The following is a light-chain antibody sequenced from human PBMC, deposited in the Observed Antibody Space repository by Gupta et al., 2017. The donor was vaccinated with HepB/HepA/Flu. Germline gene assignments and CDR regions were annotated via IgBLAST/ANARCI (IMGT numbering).Light chain of an antibody. V-gene: IGLV2-23*02. CDR3: CSYAGSSTPSV. Sequence: QSALTQRDSVSGSPGQSITISCTGTSSDVGSYNFVSWYQQHPGKAPKLMIYEVSKRPSGVSNRFSGSKSGNTASLTISGLQAEDEADYYCCSYAGSSTPSVFGTGTKVTVL. CDR1: SSDVGSYNF. CDR2: EVS. J-gene: IGLJ1*01.